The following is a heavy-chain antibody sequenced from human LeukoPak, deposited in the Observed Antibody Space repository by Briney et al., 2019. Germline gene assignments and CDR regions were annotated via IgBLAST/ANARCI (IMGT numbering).Heavy chain of an antibody. CDR3: ASNYDFWSGYYQYYYYMDV. CDR2: IIPIFGTA. V-gene: IGHV1-69*06. D-gene: IGHD3-3*01. CDR1: GGTFSSYA. Sequence: SVKVSCKASGGTFSSYAISWVRQAPGQGLEWMGGIIPIFGTANYAQKFQGGVTITADKSTSTAYMELSSLRSEDTAVYYCASNYDFWSGYYQYYYYMDVWGKGTTVTVSS. J-gene: IGHJ6*03.